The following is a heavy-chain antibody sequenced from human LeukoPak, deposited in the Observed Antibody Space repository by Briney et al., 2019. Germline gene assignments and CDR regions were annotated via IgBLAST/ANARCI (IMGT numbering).Heavy chain of an antibody. D-gene: IGHD5-24*01. V-gene: IGHV3-48*03. J-gene: IGHJ3*02. CDR2: ISSSGSTI. CDR1: GVTFRIYA. CDR3: ARATEEMATTRGAFDI. Sequence: GGSLILSCAASGVTFRIYAMSWVRQAPGKGLEWVSYISSSGSTIYYADSVKGRFTISRDNAKNSLYLQMNSLRAEDMAVYYCARATEEMATTRGAFDIWGQGTMVTVSS.